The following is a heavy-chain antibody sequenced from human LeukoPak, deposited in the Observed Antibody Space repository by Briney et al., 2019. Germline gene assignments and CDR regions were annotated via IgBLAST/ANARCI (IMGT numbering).Heavy chain of an antibody. D-gene: IGHD5-18*01. V-gene: IGHV3-21*01. CDR2: ISSSSSYI. CDR1: GFTFSSYS. Sequence: AGGSLRLSCAASGFTFSSYSMNWVRQAPGKGLEWVSSISSSSSYIYYADSVKGRFTISRDNAKNSLYLQMNSLRAEDTAVYYCARDRDSYGYLDYWGQGTLVTVSS. CDR3: ARDRDSYGYLDY. J-gene: IGHJ4*02.